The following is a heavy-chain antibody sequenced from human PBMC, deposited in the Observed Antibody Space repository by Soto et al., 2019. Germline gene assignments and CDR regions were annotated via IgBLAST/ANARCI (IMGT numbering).Heavy chain of an antibody. D-gene: IGHD6-13*01. CDR1: GFTFDDYA. CDR2: ISWNSGSI. Sequence: GGSLRLSCAASGFTFDDYAMHWVRQAPGKGLEWVSGISWNSGSIGYADSVKGRFTISRDNAKNSLYLQMNSLRAEDTALYYCAKGEAAAGMGYYYYMDVWGKGTTVTVSS. J-gene: IGHJ6*03. V-gene: IGHV3-9*01. CDR3: AKGEAAAGMGYYYYMDV.